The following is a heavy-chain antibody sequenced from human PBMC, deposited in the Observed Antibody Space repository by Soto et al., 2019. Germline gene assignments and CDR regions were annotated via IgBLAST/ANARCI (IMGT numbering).Heavy chain of an antibody. CDR2: MSYDGST. J-gene: IGHJ4*02. V-gene: IGHV3-30-3*01. Sequence: GGSLRLSCAASGFTFSSYAMHWVRQAPGKGLEWVAIMSYDGSTYYADSVKGRFTISRDNSKNTLYLQMNSLRAEDTAVYYCAKGYNWNRQGFGYWGQGTLVTVSS. CDR1: GFTFSSYA. CDR3: AKGYNWNRQGFGY. D-gene: IGHD1-1*01.